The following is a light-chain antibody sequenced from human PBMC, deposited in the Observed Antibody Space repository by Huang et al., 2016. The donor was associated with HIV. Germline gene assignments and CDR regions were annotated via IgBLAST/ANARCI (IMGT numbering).Light chain of an antibody. CDR3: QQLKNYPIT. CDR1: QGINNF. J-gene: IGKJ5*01. V-gene: IGKV1-9*01. Sequence: IQLTQSPSSLSASVGDRVTITCRASQGINNFLAWYQEKPGKAPKLRIYAASTLQTGVPSRFSGTGSGTDFTLTISSLQPEDFATYYCQQLKNYPITFGQGTRLEIK. CDR2: AAS.